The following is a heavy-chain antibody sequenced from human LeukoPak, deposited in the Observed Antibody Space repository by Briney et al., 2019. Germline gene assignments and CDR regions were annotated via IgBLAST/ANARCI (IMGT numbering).Heavy chain of an antibody. CDR2: IKQDGSEK. CDR3: AREFCSGGLCYSGSFDC. J-gene: IGHJ4*02. D-gene: IGHD2-15*01. V-gene: IGHV3-7*05. Sequence: GGSLRLSCAASGFTFSTFWMNWVRQAPGKGLEWVANIKQDGSEKYYVDSVKGRFTIPRDNAKNSLYLQMNSLRAEDTAVYYCAREFCSGGLCYSGSFDCWGQGTLVTVSS. CDR1: GFTFSTFW.